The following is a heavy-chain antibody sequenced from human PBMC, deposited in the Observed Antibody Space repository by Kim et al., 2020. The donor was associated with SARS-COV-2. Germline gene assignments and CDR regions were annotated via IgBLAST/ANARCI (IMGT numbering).Heavy chain of an antibody. CDR3: AKDRRIKAPYYYDSSGYYYSVAFDI. CDR1: GFTFSSYA. V-gene: IGHV3-23*01. J-gene: IGHJ3*02. CDR2: ISGSGGST. D-gene: IGHD3-22*01. Sequence: GGSLRLSCAASGFTFSSYAMSWVRQAPGKGLEWVSAISGSGGSTYYADSVKGRFTISRDNSKNTLYLQMNSLRAEDTAVYYCAKDRRIKAPYYYDSSGYYYSVAFDIWGQGTMVTVSS.